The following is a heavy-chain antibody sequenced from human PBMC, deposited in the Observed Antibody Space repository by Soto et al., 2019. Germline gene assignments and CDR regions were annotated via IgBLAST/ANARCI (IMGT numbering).Heavy chain of an antibody. Sequence: GGSLRLSCAASGFTFSSYAMSWVRQAPGKGLEWVSAISGSGGSTYYADSVKGRFTISRDNYKNTLYLQMNSLRAEDTAVYYCAKERRAAAADPYYYYYGMDVWGQGTTVTVSS. V-gene: IGHV3-23*01. D-gene: IGHD6-13*01. CDR3: AKERRAAAADPYYYYYGMDV. J-gene: IGHJ6*02. CDR2: ISGSGGST. CDR1: GFTFSSYA.